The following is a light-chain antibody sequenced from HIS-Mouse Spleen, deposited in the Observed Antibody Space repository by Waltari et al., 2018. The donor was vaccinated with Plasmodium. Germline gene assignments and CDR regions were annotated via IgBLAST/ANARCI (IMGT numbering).Light chain of an antibody. J-gene: IGKJ2*01. CDR2: LCS. CDR3: MQALQTPDT. V-gene: IGKV2-28*01. Sequence: DIVMTQSPLSLPVTPGEPASISCRSSQSLLHSNGYNCLDWYLQKPGQSPQLLTYLCSNRAAGVPDRFSGSGSGTDFTLKISRVEAEDVGVYYCMQALQTPDTFGQGTKVEIK. CDR1: QSLLHSNGYNC.